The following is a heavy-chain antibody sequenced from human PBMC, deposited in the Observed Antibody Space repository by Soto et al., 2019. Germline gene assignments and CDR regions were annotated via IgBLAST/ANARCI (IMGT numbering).Heavy chain of an antibody. D-gene: IGHD4-17*01. V-gene: IGHV3-49*03. Sequence: GGSLRLSCTASGFTFGDYAMSWFRQAPGKGLEWVGFIRSKAYGGTTEYAASVKGRFTISRDDSKSIAYLQMNSLKTEDTAVYYCTREGYTVTYAFDIWGQGTMVTVSS. CDR2: IRSKAYGGTT. J-gene: IGHJ3*02. CDR3: TREGYTVTYAFDI. CDR1: GFTFGDYA.